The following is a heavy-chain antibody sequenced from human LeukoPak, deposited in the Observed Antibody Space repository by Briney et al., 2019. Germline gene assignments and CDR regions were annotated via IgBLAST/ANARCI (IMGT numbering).Heavy chain of an antibody. Sequence: ASVKVSCKASGGTFSSYAISWVRQAPGQGLEWMGGIIPIFGTANYAQKFQGRVTITTDESTSTAYMELSSLRSEDTAVYYCARTVVVPAAIPRPGGQLAGFDYWGQGTPVTVS. D-gene: IGHD2-2*02. CDR3: ARTVVVPAAIPRPGGQLAGFDY. V-gene: IGHV1-69*05. J-gene: IGHJ4*02. CDR1: GGTFSSYA. CDR2: IIPIFGTA.